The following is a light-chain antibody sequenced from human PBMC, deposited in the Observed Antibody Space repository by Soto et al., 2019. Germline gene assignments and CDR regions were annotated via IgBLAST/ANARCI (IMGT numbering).Light chain of an antibody. CDR1: QSLLHSNGYNY. CDR3: MQALLTPGYT. CDR2: LGS. Sequence: DIVMTQSPLSLPVTPGEPASISCRSSQSLLHSNGYNYLDWYLQKPGQSPQLLIYLGSNRASGVPDRFSGCGSGTDFTLKISRVEAADVGVYYCMQALLTPGYTFGQGTKLEIK. J-gene: IGKJ2*01. V-gene: IGKV2-28*01.